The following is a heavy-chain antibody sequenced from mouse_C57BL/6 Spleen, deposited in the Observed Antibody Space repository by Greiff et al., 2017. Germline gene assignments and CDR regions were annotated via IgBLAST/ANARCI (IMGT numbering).Heavy chain of an antibody. CDR1: GYSITSGYD. J-gene: IGHJ1*03. V-gene: IGHV3-1*01. D-gene: IGHD1-1*01. CDR3: AREGGSRDWYFDV. CDR2: ISYSGST. Sequence: EVQLKDSGPGMVKPSQSLSLTCTVTGYSITSGYDWHWIRHFPGNKLEWMGYISYSGSTNYNPSLKSRISITHDTSKNHFFLKLNSVTTEDTATYYCAREGGSRDWYFDVWGTGTTVTVSS.